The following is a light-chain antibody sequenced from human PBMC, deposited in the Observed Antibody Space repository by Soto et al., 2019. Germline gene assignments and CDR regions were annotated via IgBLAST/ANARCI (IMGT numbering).Light chain of an antibody. CDR1: TGAVTSGHY. J-gene: IGLJ3*02. Sequence: VVTQEPSLTVSPGGTVTLTCGSSTGAVTSGHYPYWFQQKPGQAPTTLMYDTKNKHSWTPARFSGSLLGGKAALTLSGAQPEDEAEYYCLLSYSGARVFGGGTKLTVL. CDR2: DTK. V-gene: IGLV7-46*01. CDR3: LLSYSGARV.